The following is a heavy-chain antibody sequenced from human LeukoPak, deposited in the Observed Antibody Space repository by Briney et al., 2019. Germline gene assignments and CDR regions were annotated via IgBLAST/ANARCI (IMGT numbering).Heavy chain of an antibody. V-gene: IGHV3-33*01. CDR1: GFTFSSYG. Sequence: GGSLRLSCAASGFTFSSYGMHWVRQVPGKGLEWVAVIWYDGSNKYYADSVKGRFTISRDNSKNTLYLQMNSLRAEDTAVYYCARVGSSSWCGDYWGQGTLVTVSS. D-gene: IGHD6-13*01. CDR3: ARVGSSSWCGDY. J-gene: IGHJ4*02. CDR2: IWYDGSNK.